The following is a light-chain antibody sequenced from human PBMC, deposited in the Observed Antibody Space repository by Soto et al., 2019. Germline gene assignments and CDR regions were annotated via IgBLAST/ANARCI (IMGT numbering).Light chain of an antibody. J-gene: IGKJ1*01. Sequence: EIVMTQSPATLSVSPGERATFSCRASQSVRSNLAWYQQKPGQAPRLLIYGASIRATGIPARFSGSGSGTEFTLTISSLQSEDFAVYYCQHYNNWPPWTFGQGTKVDIK. CDR1: QSVRSN. CDR3: QHYNNWPPWT. CDR2: GAS. V-gene: IGKV3-15*01.